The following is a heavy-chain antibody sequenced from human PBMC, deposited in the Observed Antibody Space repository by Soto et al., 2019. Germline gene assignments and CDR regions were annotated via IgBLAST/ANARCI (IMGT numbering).Heavy chain of an antibody. CDR3: ARYSRSYHYGMDV. Sequence: PSETLSLTCTVSGGSISSYYWSWIRQPPGKGLEWIGYIYYSGSTNYNPSLKSRVTISVDTSKNQFSLKLSSVTAADTAVYYCARYSRSYHYGMDVWGQGTTVTVSS. D-gene: IGHD6-6*01. CDR1: GGSISSYY. V-gene: IGHV4-59*01. CDR2: IYYSGST. J-gene: IGHJ6*02.